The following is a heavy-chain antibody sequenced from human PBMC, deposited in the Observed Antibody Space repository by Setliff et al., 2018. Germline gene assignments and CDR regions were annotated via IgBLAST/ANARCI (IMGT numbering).Heavy chain of an antibody. CDR2: IDWDDDK. D-gene: IGHD1-26*01. J-gene: IGHJ6*03. Sequence: TLSLTCAVYGGSFSGYYWSWIRQPPGKALEWLARIDWDDDKSYSTSLKTRLNISKDTSKNQVVLTMTNMDPVETATYYCARIRAGSGSESYYYNYMDVWGKGTTVTVSS. CDR3: ARIRAGSGSESYYYNYMDV. V-gene: IGHV2-70*11. CDR1: GGSFSGYY.